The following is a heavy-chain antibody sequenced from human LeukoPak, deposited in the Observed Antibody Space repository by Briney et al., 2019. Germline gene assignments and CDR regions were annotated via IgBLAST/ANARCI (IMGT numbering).Heavy chain of an antibody. CDR3: ARGSDWVTTAGFQH. J-gene: IGHJ1*01. CDR2: INPKSGGA. V-gene: IGHV1-2*02. CDR1: GYAFTGYN. D-gene: IGHD4-17*01. Sequence: ASVKVSCKASGYAFTGYNMHWVRQAPGQGLEWMGWINPKSGGADYEQKFQGRVTITADKSTSTAYMELSSLRSEDTAVYYCARGSDWVTTAGFQHWGQGTLITVSS.